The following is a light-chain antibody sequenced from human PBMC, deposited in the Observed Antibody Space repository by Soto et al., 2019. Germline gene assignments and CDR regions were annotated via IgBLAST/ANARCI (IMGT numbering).Light chain of an antibody. V-gene: IGKV3D-20*02. J-gene: IGKJ4*01. Sequence: EIVLTQSPATLSFSPGERSTLSCRASQSLSSNFLAWYQQKPCQPPRLLIYDSSTRATGFPDRFSGSGSGTDFTLTIDSLQSEDFAVYYCQQCNSWPPVTFGGGTKVDIK. CDR3: QQCNSWPPVT. CDR1: QSLSSN. CDR2: DSS.